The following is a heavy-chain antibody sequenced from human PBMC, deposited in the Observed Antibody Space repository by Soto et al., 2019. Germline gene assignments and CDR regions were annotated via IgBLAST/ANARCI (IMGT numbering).Heavy chain of an antibody. V-gene: IGHV3-30*18. CDR2: ISDDGRNT. CDR3: AKDPRGNGDVTHYYNGMDV. Sequence: QAQLVESGGGVVQPGRSLRLSCEVSGFRFSSYGVHWVRQAPGKGLEWVALISDDGRNTFYPDSVKGRFSISRDNSKNTVYLQMNSLIAEDTAVYYCAKDPRGNGDVTHYYNGMDVWGQGTTVTVSS. D-gene: IGHD4-17*01. J-gene: IGHJ6*02. CDR1: GFRFSSYG.